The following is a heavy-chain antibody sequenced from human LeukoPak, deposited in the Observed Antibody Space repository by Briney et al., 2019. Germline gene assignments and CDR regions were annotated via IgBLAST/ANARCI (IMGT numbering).Heavy chain of an antibody. Sequence: GGSLRLSCAASGFTVSSNYMSWVRQAPGKGLEWVSVIYSDGTTYYADSVKGRFTISRDNSKNTLYLHMNSLRADDTAVYYCASAFLASRTSFTYGYDYWGQGTLVTVSS. J-gene: IGHJ4*02. CDR1: GFTVSSNY. CDR3: ASAFLASRTSFTYGYDY. D-gene: IGHD6-6*01. V-gene: IGHV3-66*02. CDR2: IYSDGTT.